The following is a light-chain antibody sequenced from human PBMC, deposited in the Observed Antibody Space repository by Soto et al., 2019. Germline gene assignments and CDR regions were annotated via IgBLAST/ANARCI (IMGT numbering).Light chain of an antibody. Sequence: EIVLTQSPGTLYFSPGDRATLSCRASQSVNSNFLAWYQQKPGQAPRLLIYGASSRATGIPDTFSGSGSGTDFTLTISRLEPGDFAVYYCQQYGTSPWTFGQGTKVEIK. J-gene: IGKJ1*01. CDR1: QSVNSNF. V-gene: IGKV3-20*01. CDR2: GAS. CDR3: QQYGTSPWT.